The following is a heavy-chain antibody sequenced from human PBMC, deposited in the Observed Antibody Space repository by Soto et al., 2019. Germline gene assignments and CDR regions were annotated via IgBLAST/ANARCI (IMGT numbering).Heavy chain of an antibody. J-gene: IGHJ4*02. Sequence: QVQLVESGGGLVKPGGSLRLSCAASGFTFSDYSMSWIRQAPGKGLEWVSYISSSISYTEYEDSVNGRFTISRDNAKNSLYLQKNSLRAEDTAVYYCARTGTRDYGFIIYWGQGTLVTVSS. CDR2: ISSSISYT. CDR1: GFTFSDYS. V-gene: IGHV3-11*05. D-gene: IGHD4-17*01. CDR3: ARTGTRDYGFIIY.